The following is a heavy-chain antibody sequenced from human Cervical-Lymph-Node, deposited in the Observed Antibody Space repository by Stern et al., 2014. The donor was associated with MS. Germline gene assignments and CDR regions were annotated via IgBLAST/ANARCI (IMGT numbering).Heavy chain of an antibody. CDR2: IDWDSGRI. CDR1: GFIFDDYA. J-gene: IGHJ4*02. CDR3: ARVRVGANDF. V-gene: IGHV3-9*01. Sequence: EVQLVESGGGLVQPGKSLRLSCVGSGFIFDDYAMHWVRQVPGKAPEWVSGIDWDSGRIPYADSVKGRFTTSSDNAKNSLYLQMNSLRPEDTALYYCARVRVGANDFWGQGTLVTVSS. D-gene: IGHD1-26*01.